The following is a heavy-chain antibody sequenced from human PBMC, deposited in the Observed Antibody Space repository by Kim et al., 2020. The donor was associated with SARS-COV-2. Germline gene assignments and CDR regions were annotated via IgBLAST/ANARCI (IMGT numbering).Heavy chain of an antibody. CDR3: ARRVYYYDSSDSDAFDI. J-gene: IGHJ3*02. Sequence: SETLSLTCTVSGGSISSSSYYWGWIRQPPGKGLEWIGSIYYSGSTYYNPSLKSRVTISVDTSKNQFSLKLSYVTAADTAVYYCARRVYYYDSSDSDAFDIWGQGTMVTVSS. V-gene: IGHV4-39*01. CDR2: IYYSGST. CDR1: GGSISSSSYY. D-gene: IGHD3-22*01.